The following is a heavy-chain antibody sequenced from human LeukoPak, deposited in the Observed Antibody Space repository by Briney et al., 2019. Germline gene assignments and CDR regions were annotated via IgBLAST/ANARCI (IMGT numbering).Heavy chain of an antibody. V-gene: IGHV1-2*06. D-gene: IGHD5-18*01. J-gene: IGHJ4*02. CDR3: ASLNSYGYGYYFDY. Sequence: ASVKVSCKASGYTFTGYYMHWVRQAPGQGLEWMGRINPNSGGTNYAQKLQGRVTMTRDTSISTAYMELSRLGSDDTAVYYCASLNSYGYGYYFDYWGQGTLVTVSS. CDR2: INPNSGGT. CDR1: GYTFTGYY.